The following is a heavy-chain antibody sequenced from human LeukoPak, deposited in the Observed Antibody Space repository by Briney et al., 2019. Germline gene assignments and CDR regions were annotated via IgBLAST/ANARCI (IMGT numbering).Heavy chain of an antibody. CDR1: GYTFTGYY. CDR3: ARGVAGVYFYYYMDV. CDR2: INPNSGDT. D-gene: IGHD1-14*01. J-gene: IGHJ6*03. Sequence: ASVKVSCKASGYTFTGYYMRWVRQAPGQGLEWMGWINPNSGDTHYAQKFQGRVTTTRDTPISTAYMELSRLRSDDTAVYYCARGVAGVYFYYYMDVWGKGTTVTVSS. V-gene: IGHV1-2*02.